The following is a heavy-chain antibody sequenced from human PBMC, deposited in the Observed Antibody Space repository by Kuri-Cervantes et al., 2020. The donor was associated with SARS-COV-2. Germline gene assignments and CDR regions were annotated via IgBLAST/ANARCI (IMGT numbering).Heavy chain of an antibody. Sequence: KISCKASGGTFSSYAISWVRQAPGQGLEWMGGIIPIFGTANYAQKFQGRVTITADKSTSTAYMELSSLRSEDTAMYYCARDRGEQWLVSHYYYYGMDVWGQGTTVTVSS. J-gene: IGHJ6*02. CDR2: IIPIFGTA. CDR1: GGTFSSYA. CDR3: ARDRGEQWLVSHYYYYGMDV. V-gene: IGHV1-69*06. D-gene: IGHD6-19*01.